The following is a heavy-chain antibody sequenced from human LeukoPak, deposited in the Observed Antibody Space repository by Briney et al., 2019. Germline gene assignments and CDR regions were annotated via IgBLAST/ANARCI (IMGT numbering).Heavy chain of an antibody. CDR3: GRDINWNQIDY. V-gene: IGHV3-74*01. CDR2: INTAGSTT. J-gene: IGHJ4*02. Sequence: GGSLRLSCAASGFTFSTHWMHWVRQAPGKGLVWVSRINTAGSTTDYADSVKGRFTISRDNAKNTLYLQMNSLRAEDTAVYYCGRDINWNQIDYWRQGSLVTVSS. CDR1: GFTFSTHW. D-gene: IGHD1-20*01.